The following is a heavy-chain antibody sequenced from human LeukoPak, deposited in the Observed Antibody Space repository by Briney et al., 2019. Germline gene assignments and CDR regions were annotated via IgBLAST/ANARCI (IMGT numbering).Heavy chain of an antibody. Sequence: SETLSLTCTVSGYSISSGYYWGCVRQPPGKGLEWVGSISHSGYTYYNPSLKSRVAISLDTSKNQFSLRLYSVTAADTAVYYCARGNIAVAQLNFDSWGQGTLVTVSS. J-gene: IGHJ4*02. V-gene: IGHV4-38-2*02. D-gene: IGHD2-21*01. CDR1: GYSISSGYY. CDR3: ARGNIAVAQLNFDS. CDR2: ISHSGYT.